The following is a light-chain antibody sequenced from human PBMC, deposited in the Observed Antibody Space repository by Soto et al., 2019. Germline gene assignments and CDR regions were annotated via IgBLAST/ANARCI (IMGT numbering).Light chain of an antibody. CDR2: EVT. CDR1: SSDVGGSRF. Sequence: QSVLTQPASVSGSPGQSITISCTGTSSDVGGSRFVSWYQQHPGKAPQLMIHEVTNRPSGVSNRFSGSKSGNTASLPISGLQAEDEADYYCSSYTTSTTVVFGGGTKLTVL. CDR3: SSYTTSTTVV. V-gene: IGLV2-14*01. J-gene: IGLJ2*01.